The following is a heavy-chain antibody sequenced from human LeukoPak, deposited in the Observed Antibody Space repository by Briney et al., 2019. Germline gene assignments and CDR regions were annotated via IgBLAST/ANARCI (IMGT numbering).Heavy chain of an antibody. Sequence: GASVKVSCKASGYTFTSYGISWVRQAPGQGLEWMGWTSAYNGNTNYAQKLQGRVTMTTDTSTSTAYMELRSLRSDDTAVYYCARDEYYYDSSGYYAFDYWGQGTLVTVSS. CDR2: TSAYNGNT. V-gene: IGHV1-18*01. J-gene: IGHJ4*02. CDR1: GYTFTSYG. D-gene: IGHD3-22*01. CDR3: ARDEYYYDSSGYYAFDY.